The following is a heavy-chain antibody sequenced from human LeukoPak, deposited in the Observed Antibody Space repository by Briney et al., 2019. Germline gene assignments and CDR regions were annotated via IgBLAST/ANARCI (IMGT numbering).Heavy chain of an antibody. V-gene: IGHV4-34*01. CDR1: GGSFSGYY. Sequence: SETLSLTCAVYGGSFSGYYWSWIRQPPGKGLEWIGEINHSGSTNYNPSLKSRVTISLDTSRNQFSLKLNSVTAADTAVYYCASPFLWFGDYGNNWFDPWGQGTLVTVSS. D-gene: IGHD3-10*01. CDR2: INHSGST. CDR3: ASPFLWFGDYGNNWFDP. J-gene: IGHJ5*02.